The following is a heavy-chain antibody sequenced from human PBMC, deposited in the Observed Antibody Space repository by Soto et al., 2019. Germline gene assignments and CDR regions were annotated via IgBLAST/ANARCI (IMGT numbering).Heavy chain of an antibody. Sequence: GGSLRLSCAASGFRFDDYGMSWVRQVPGKGLEWASGINWNGDSTGYADSVKGRFTISRDKAKNSLYLQMNSLRDEDTALYYCAKSRNSRLYFYDYWGQGTLVTVSS. CDR1: GFRFDDYG. D-gene: IGHD3-10*01. CDR2: INWNGDST. CDR3: AKSRNSRLYFYDY. V-gene: IGHV3-20*04. J-gene: IGHJ4*02.